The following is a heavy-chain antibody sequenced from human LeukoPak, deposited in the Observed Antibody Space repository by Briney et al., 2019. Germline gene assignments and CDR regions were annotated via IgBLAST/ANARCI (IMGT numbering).Heavy chain of an antibody. Sequence: PSETLSLTCAVYGGSFSGYYWSWIRQPPGKGLEWIGGINHSGGTNYNSSLKSRVTISLDTSKNQFSLKLSSVTAADTAVYYCARGRGDYGDPGVDYWGQGTLVTVSS. CDR2: INHSGGT. J-gene: IGHJ4*02. D-gene: IGHD4-17*01. CDR3: ARGRGDYGDPGVDY. V-gene: IGHV4-34*01. CDR1: GGSFSGYY.